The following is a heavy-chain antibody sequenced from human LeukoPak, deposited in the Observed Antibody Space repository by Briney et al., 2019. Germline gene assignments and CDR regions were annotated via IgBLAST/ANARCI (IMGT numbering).Heavy chain of an antibody. CDR1: GYTFTSYG. CDR2: ISAYNGNT. CDR3: ARDVRVGRRVLDY. Sequence: ASVKVSCKASGYTFTSYGISWVRQAPGQGLEWVGWISAYNGNTNYAQKLQGRVTMTTDTSTSTAYMALSSLRSDDTGVYYCARDVRVGRRVLDYWGQGTLVTVSS. V-gene: IGHV1-18*01. D-gene: IGHD3-10*01. J-gene: IGHJ4*02.